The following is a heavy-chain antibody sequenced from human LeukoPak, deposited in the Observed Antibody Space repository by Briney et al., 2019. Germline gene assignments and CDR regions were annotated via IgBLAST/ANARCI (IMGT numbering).Heavy chain of an antibody. CDR2: IFYSGST. D-gene: IGHD4-23*01. CDR1: SGSISTSNYY. CDR3: ARVYGGNLWGPFDI. V-gene: IGHV4-39*07. Sequence: SETLSLTCTVSSGSISTSNYYWGWVRQPPGKALEWIGNIFYSGSTYYSPSLKSRVTISLDTSRNQFSLKLNSVTAADTAVYYCARVYGGNLWGPFDIWGQGTMVTVSS. J-gene: IGHJ3*02.